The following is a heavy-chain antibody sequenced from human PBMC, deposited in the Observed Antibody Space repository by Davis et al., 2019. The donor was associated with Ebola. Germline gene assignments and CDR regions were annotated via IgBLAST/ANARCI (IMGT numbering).Heavy chain of an antibody. CDR3: ARDPHYYGSGSRFDI. Sequence: ASVKVSCKASGYTFTSYGISWVRQAPGQGLEWMGWISAYNGNTNYAQKLQGRVTMTTDTSTSTAYMELRSLRSDDTAVYYCARDPHYYGSGSRFDIWGQGTMVTVSS. CDR1: GYTFTSYG. D-gene: IGHD3-10*01. J-gene: IGHJ3*02. V-gene: IGHV1-18*01. CDR2: ISAYNGNT.